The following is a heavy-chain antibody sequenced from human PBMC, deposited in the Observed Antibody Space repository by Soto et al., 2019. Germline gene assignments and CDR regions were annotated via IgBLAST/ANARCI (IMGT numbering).Heavy chain of an antibody. CDR3: ASRYDSSDY. J-gene: IGHJ4*02. CDR1: GGTFSRYT. Sequence: QVQLVQSGAEVKKPGSSVKVSCKASGGTFSRYTISWVRHAPGQGLEWMGRIIPILGIANYAQKFQGRVTITADKSTSTAYMELSSLRSEDTAVYYCASRYDSSDYWGQGTLVTVSS. V-gene: IGHV1-69*02. D-gene: IGHD3-22*01. CDR2: IIPILGIA.